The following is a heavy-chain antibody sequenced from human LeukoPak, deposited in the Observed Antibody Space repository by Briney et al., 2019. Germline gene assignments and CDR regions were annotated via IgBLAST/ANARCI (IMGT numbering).Heavy chain of an antibody. J-gene: IGHJ3*02. CDR1: GFTFSSYG. D-gene: IGHD3-3*01. CDR3: ARYDSDAFDI. CDR2: IRYDGSNK. Sequence: GGSLRLSCAASGFTFSSYGMHWFCQAPGKGLEWVAFIRYDGSNKYYADSVKGRFTISRDNSKNTLYLQMNSLRAEDTAVYYCARYDSDAFDIWGQGTMVTVSS. V-gene: IGHV3-30*02.